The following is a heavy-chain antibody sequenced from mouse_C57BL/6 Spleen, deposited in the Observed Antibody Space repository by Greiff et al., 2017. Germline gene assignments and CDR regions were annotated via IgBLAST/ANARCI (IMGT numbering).Heavy chain of an antibody. D-gene: IGHD2-4*01. CDR1: GFSLTSYG. J-gene: IGHJ4*01. CDR3: AKSDYDYDVYYAMDY. V-gene: IGHV2-4*01. CDR2: IWSGGST. Sequence: VKLMESGPGLVQPSQSLSITCTVSGFSLTSYGVHWVRQPPGKGLEWLGVIWSGGSTDYNAAFISRLSISKDNSKSQVFFKMNSLQADDTAIYYGAKSDYDYDVYYAMDYWGQGTSVTVSS.